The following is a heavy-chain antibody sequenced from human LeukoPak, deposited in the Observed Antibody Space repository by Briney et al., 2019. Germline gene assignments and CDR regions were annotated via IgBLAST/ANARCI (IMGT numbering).Heavy chain of an antibody. D-gene: IGHD3-3*01. CDR1: GFTFSSYA. V-gene: IGHV3-23*01. Sequence: LPGGSLRLSCAASGFTFSSYAMSWVRQAPGKGLEWVSAISGSGGSTYYADSVKGRFTISRDNSKNTLYLQMNSLRAEDTAVYYCASHYDFWSGKPFDYWGQGTLVTVSS. CDR3: ASHYDFWSGKPFDY. CDR2: ISGSGGST. J-gene: IGHJ4*02.